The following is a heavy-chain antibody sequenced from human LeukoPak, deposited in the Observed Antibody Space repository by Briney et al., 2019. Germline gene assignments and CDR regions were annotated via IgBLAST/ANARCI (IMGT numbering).Heavy chain of an antibody. V-gene: IGHV1-69*01. CDR2: IIPIFGTA. CDR1: GYSFTSYW. CDR3: ARVPYPTAAIYPTNWFDP. D-gene: IGHD2-2*02. Sequence: KISCKGSGYSFTSYWISWVRQAPGQGLEWMGGIIPIFGTANYAQKFQGRVTITADESTSTAYMELSSLRSEDTAVYYCARVPYPTAAIYPTNWFDPWGQGTLVTVSS. J-gene: IGHJ5*02.